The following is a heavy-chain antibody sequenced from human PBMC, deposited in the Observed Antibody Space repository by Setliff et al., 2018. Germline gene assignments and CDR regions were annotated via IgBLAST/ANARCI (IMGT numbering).Heavy chain of an antibody. V-gene: IGHV4-4*07. CDR1: GGSFTSYY. CDR3: AREQWLDPPGYYYMDV. CDR2: IYIGGSA. D-gene: IGHD6-19*01. J-gene: IGHJ6*03. Sequence: KPSETLSLTCTVSGGSFTSYYWSWIRQPARKGLEWIGHIYIGGSANYNPSLKSRVTMSIDTSKNQFSLQLNSVTAADMAVYYCAREQWLDPPGYYYMDVWAKGTTVTVSS.